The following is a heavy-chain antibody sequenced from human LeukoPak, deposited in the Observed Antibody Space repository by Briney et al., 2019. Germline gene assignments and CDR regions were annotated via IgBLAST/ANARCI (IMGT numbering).Heavy chain of an antibody. CDR2: IYPGDSDT. CDR3: ARRFGYCGGDCYSGFDP. V-gene: IGHV5-51*01. J-gene: IGHJ5*02. Sequence: GESLKISCKGSGYSFTSYWIGWVRQMPGKGLEWMGIIYPGDSDTRYSPSFQGQVTISADKSISTAYLQWSSLKASDTAMYYCARRFGYCGGDCYSGFDPWGQGTLVTVSS. CDR1: GYSFTSYW. D-gene: IGHD2-21*02.